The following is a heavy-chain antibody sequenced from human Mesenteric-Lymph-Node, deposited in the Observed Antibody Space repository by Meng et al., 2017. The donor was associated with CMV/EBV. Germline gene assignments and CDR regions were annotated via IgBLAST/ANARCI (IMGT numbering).Heavy chain of an antibody. V-gene: IGHV3-30-3*01. CDR2: ISYDGSNK. D-gene: IGHD5-18*01. J-gene: IGHJ4*02. CDR1: GFTFSSYA. CDR3: ARDADTAMVFPDY. Sequence: GGSLRLSCAASGFTFSSYAMHWVRQAPGKGLEWVAVISYDGSNKYYADSVKGRFTISRDNSKNTLHLQMNSLRAEDTAVYYCARDADTAMVFPDYWGQGTLVTVSS.